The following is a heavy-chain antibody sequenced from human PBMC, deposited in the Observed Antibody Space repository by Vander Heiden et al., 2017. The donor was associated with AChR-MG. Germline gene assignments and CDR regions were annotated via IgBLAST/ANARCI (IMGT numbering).Heavy chain of an antibody. CDR1: GGSISSGGYY. D-gene: IGHD3-3*01. Sequence: QVQLQESGPGLVKPSQTLSLTCTVSGGSISSGGYYWSWIRQHPGKGLEWIGYIYYSGSTYYNPSLESRVTISVDTSKNQFSLKLSSVTAADTAVYYCAGRITIFGVVSDGDAFDIWGQGTMVTVSS. CDR3: AGRITIFGVVSDGDAFDI. V-gene: IGHV4-31*03. CDR2: IYYSGST. J-gene: IGHJ3*02.